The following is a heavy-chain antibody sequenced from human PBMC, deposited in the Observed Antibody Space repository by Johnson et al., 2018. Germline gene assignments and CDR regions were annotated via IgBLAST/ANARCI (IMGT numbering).Heavy chain of an antibody. V-gene: IGHV1-69*01. CDR2: IIPIFGTP. J-gene: IGHJ3*02. CDR1: GGTFSSYA. Sequence: QVQLVESGAEVKKPGSSVKVSCKASGGTFSSYAISWVRQAPGQGLEWMGGIIPIFGTPNYAQKFQGRVTITADESTSTAYMELSSLRSEDTAVYFCARERRGDGALDMWGQGTMVTVSS. CDR3: ARERRGDGALDM. D-gene: IGHD3-16*01.